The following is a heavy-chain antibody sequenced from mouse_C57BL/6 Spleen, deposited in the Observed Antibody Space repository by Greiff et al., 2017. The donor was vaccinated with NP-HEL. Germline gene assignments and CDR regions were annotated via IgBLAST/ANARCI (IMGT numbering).Heavy chain of an antibody. Sequence: QVQLKQSGAELVKPGASVKISCKASGYAFSSYWMNWVKQRPGKGLEWIGQIYPGDGDTNYNGKFKGKATLTADKSSSTAYMQLSSLTSEDSAVYFCARVVTTEEAYYAMDYWGQGTSVTVSS. CDR1: GYAFSSYW. J-gene: IGHJ4*01. CDR3: ARVVTTEEAYYAMDY. CDR2: IYPGDGDT. D-gene: IGHD2-2*01. V-gene: IGHV1-80*01.